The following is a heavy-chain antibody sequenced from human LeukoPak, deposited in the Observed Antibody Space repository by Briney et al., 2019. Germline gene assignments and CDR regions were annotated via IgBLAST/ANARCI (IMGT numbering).Heavy chain of an antibody. J-gene: IGHJ4*02. CDR1: GFTFSSYA. D-gene: IGHD3-16*02. CDR3: AKSHDYVWGSYRLPFDY. Sequence: GGSLRLSXAASGFTFSSYAMSWVRQAPGKGLEWVSAISGSGGSTYYADSVKGRFTISRDNSKNTLYLQMNSLRAEDTAVYYCAKSHDYVWGSYRLPFDYWGQGTLVTVSS. V-gene: IGHV3-23*01. CDR2: ISGSGGST.